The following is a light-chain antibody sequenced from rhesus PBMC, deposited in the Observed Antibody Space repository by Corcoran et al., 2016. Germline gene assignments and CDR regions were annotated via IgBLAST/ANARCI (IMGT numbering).Light chain of an antibody. Sequence: DIQMTQSPSSLSASVGDRVTITCQASQSLSNYLHWYQQKPGKIPKLLIYRESSLQSGIPSRFSGSGSGTDCTRTISSLQPEDFATYYCQQGYSYPPTFGGGTKVELK. CDR2: RES. CDR1: QSLSNY. CDR3: QQGYSYPPT. J-gene: IGKJ4*01. V-gene: IGKV1-25*01.